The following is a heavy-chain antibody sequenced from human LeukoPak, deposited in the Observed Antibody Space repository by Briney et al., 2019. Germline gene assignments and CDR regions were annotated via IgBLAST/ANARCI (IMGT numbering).Heavy chain of an antibody. D-gene: IGHD6-13*01. CDR3: ARVSGQQLVFDY. Sequence: SETLSLTCAVYGGSFSGYYWIWIRQPPGKGLEWIGEINHSGSTNYNPSLKSRVTISVDTSKNQFSLKLSSVTAADTAVYYCARVSGQQLVFDYWGQGTLVTVSS. V-gene: IGHV4-34*09. CDR2: INHSGST. J-gene: IGHJ4*02. CDR1: GGSFSGYY.